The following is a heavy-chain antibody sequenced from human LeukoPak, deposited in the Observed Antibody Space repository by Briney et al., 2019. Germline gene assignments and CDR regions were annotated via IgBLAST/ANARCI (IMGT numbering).Heavy chain of an antibody. CDR2: IKQDGSEK. J-gene: IGHJ3*02. V-gene: IGHV3-7*03. Sequence: GGSLRLSCAASGFTFSTYWMDWVRQAPGKGLEWVANIKQDGSEKYYVDSVKGRFTISRDNAKNSLYLQMNSLRAEDTAVYYCARASSSGWSDAFDIWGQGTMVTVSS. D-gene: IGHD6-19*01. CDR1: GFTFSTYW. CDR3: ARASSSGWSDAFDI.